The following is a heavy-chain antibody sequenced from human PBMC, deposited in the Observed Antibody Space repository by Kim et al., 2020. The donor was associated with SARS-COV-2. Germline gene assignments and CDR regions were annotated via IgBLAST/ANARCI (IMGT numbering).Heavy chain of an antibody. D-gene: IGHD3-3*01. J-gene: IGHJ4*02. CDR2: IIPILGIA. CDR1: GGTFSSYA. V-gene: IGHV1-69*04. Sequence: SVKVSCKASGGTFSSYAISWVRQAPGQGLEWMGRIIPILGIANYAQKFQGRVTITADKSTSTAYMELSSLRSEDTAVYYCARDRVTIFGVGTQFDYWGQGTLVTVSS. CDR3: ARDRVTIFGVGTQFDY.